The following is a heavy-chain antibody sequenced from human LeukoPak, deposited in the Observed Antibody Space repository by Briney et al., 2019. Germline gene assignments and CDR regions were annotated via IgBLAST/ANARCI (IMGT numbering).Heavy chain of an antibody. CDR1: EFTFVNYA. D-gene: IGHD1-26*01. Sequence: GGFLRLSCTASEFTFVNYAMSWVRQAPGKGLEWVSAISGGGGTTYYADSVKGRFTTSRDSSKNTLYLQMNSLRAEDTAVYYCARGQNSGSYYWGQGTLVTVSS. CDR2: ISGGGGTT. V-gene: IGHV3-23*01. CDR3: ARGQNSGSYY. J-gene: IGHJ4*02.